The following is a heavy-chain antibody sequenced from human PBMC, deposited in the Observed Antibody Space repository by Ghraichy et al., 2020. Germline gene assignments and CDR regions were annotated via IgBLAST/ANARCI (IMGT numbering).Heavy chain of an antibody. CDR3: ANFKNGITIFGQLKRGWFDP. V-gene: IGHV3-23*01. D-gene: IGHD3-3*01. CDR1: GFTFSSYA. CDR2: ISGSGGST. Sequence: GSLRLSCAASGFTFSSYAMSWVRQAPGKGLEWVSAISGSGGSTYYADSVKGRFTISRDNSKNTLYLQMNSLRAEDTAVYYCANFKNGITIFGQLKRGWFDPWGQGTLVTVSS. J-gene: IGHJ5*02.